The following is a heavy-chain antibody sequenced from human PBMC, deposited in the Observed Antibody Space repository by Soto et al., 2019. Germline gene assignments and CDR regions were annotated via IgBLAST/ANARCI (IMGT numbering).Heavy chain of an antibody. Sequence: EVQLVESGGGLVQPEGSLRLSCAASGFTFSSHWMHWVRQVPGKGLVWVSRIISDGSSTNYADSVKGRFTISRDNAKKTLYLQMNSLRAEDTAVYYCARGYAGRDWGQGTLVTVSS. D-gene: IGHD1-1*01. CDR1: GFTFSSHW. CDR2: IISDGSST. V-gene: IGHV3-74*01. CDR3: ARGYAGRD. J-gene: IGHJ4*02.